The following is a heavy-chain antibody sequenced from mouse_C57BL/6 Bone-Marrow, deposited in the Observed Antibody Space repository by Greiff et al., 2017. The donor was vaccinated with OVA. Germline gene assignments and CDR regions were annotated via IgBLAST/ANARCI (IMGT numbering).Heavy chain of an antibody. CDR1: GYTFTDYE. D-gene: IGHD2-5*01. V-gene: IGHV1-15*01. CDR3: TRGYSNYYAMDY. CDR2: IDPETGGT. Sequence: QVQLQQSGAELVRPGASVTLSCKASGYTFTDYEMHWVKQTPVHGLELIGAIDPETGGTAYNQKFKGKAILTADKSSSTAYMELRSLTSEDSAVYYCTRGYSNYYAMDYWGQGTSVTVSS. J-gene: IGHJ4*01.